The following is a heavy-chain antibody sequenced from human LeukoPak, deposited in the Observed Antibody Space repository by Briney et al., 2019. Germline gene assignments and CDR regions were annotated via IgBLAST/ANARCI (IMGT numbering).Heavy chain of an antibody. J-gene: IGHJ4*02. CDR2: LLDSWRT. CDR3: ATIRRGSIYGYFDF. V-gene: IGHV4-59*11. CDR1: GASMSTHY. D-gene: IGHD5-18*01. Sequence: PSETLSLTCTVSGASMSTHYWSWLRQPPGKGLEWIGYLLDSWRTKDNPSLQSRVTLSADTSKNQFSLRLTPVTAADTAVYYCATIRRGSIYGYFDFWGQGILVTVSS.